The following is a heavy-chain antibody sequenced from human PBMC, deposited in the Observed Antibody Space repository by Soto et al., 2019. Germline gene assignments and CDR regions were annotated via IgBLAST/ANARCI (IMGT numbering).Heavy chain of an antibody. Sequence: GGSLRLSCAASGFTFIGSAMHWVRQASGKGLEWVGRIRSKANSYATAYAASVKGRFTISRDDSKNTAYLQMNSLKTEDTAVYYCTSSYNWNEGDAFDIWGQGTMVTVSS. CDR1: GFTFIGSA. J-gene: IGHJ3*02. V-gene: IGHV3-73*01. CDR2: IRSKANSYAT. CDR3: TSSYNWNEGDAFDI. D-gene: IGHD1-20*01.